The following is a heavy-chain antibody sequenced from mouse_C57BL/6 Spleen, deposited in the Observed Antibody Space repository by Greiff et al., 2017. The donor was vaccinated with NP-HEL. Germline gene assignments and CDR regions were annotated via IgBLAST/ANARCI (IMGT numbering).Heavy chain of an antibody. Sequence: QVQLKQPGAELVRPGSSVKLSCKASGYTFTSYWMDWVKQRPGQGLEWIGNIYPSDSETHYNQKFKDKATLTVDKSSSTAYMQLSSLTSEDSAVYYCARSVYYDYDGYWYFDVWGTGTTVTVSS. CDR1: GYTFTSYW. J-gene: IGHJ1*03. CDR2: IYPSDSET. V-gene: IGHV1-61*01. CDR3: ARSVYYDYDGYWYFDV. D-gene: IGHD2-4*01.